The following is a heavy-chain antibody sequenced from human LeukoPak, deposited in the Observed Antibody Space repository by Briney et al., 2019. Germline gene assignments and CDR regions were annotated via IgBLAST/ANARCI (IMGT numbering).Heavy chain of an antibody. CDR1: GFTFSSYG. J-gene: IGHJ4*02. V-gene: IGHV3-30*18. Sequence: PGRSLRLSCAASGFTFSSYGMHWVRQAPGKGLEWVAVISYDGSNKYYADSVKSRFTISRDNSKNTLYLQMNSLRAEDTAVYYCAKIVVPAAIGGYYFDYWGQGTLVTVSS. D-gene: IGHD2-2*01. CDR3: AKIVVPAAIGGYYFDY. CDR2: ISYDGSNK.